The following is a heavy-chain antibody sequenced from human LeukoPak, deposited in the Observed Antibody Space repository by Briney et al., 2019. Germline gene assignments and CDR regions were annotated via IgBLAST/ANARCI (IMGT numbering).Heavy chain of an antibody. Sequence: SETLSLTCAVYGGSFSGYYWSWIRQPPGQGLDCNGEINHSGSTNYNPSLKSQETISVDTPKNQFSLKLSSVTAADTAVYYCASAPLVVPAITLTYIAYWGQATIVTVPS. J-gene: IGHJ4*02. D-gene: IGHD2-2*01. CDR3: ASAPLVVPAITLTYIAY. V-gene: IGHV4-34*01. CDR2: INHSGST. CDR1: GGSFSGYY.